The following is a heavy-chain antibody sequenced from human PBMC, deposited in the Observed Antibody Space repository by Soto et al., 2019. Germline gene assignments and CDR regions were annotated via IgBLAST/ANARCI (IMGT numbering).Heavy chain of an antibody. V-gene: IGHV3-74*01. CDR2: TNSDGRTT. CDR1: GFTFASIC. Sequence: GGSLRLSCAASGFTFASICMQWVRQAQGKGLEWVSRTNSDGRTTDYADSVKGRFTVSTDNAKHTLYLQMNSLRAEDTAVYYCATAGFDYWGPGTLVTVSS. J-gene: IGHJ4*02. CDR3: ATAGFDY.